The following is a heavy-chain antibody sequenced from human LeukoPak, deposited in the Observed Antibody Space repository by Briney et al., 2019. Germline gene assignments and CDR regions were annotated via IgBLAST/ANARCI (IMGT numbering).Heavy chain of an antibody. CDR3: AKDTRLYYYDSSGFFDY. CDR2: IRYDGSNK. D-gene: IGHD3-22*01. CDR1: GFTFSSYG. V-gene: IGHV3-30*02. Sequence: GGSLRLSCAASGFTFSSYGMHWVRQAPGKGLEWVAFIRYDGSNKYYADSVKGRFTISRDNSKNTLYLQMNSLRAEDTAVYYCAKDTRLYYYDSSGFFDYWGQGTLVTVSS. J-gene: IGHJ4*02.